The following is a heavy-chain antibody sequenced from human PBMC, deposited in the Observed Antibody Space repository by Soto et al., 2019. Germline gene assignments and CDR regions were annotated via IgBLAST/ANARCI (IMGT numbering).Heavy chain of an antibody. D-gene: IGHD6-25*01. Sequence: SVKVSCKASGGTFSSYAISWVRQAPGQGLEWMGGIIPIFGTANYAQKFQGRVTITADKSTSTAYMELSSLRSEDTAVYFCASLLAGANYDWFDPCRQGALVTVSS. J-gene: IGHJ5*02. CDR1: GGTFSSYA. V-gene: IGHV1-69*06. CDR3: ASLLAGANYDWFDP. CDR2: IIPIFGTA.